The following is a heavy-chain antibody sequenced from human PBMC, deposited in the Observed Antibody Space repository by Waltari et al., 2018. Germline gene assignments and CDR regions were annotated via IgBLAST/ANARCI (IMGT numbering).Heavy chain of an antibody. CDR2: IYYSGTT. CDR3: ARTSTASGAFDI. D-gene: IGHD6-6*01. CDR1: GGSISSNDYY. J-gene: IGHJ3*02. V-gene: IGHV4-31*01. Sequence: QVQLQESGPGLVKPSQTLSLTCTVSGGSISSNDYYWNWIRQHPGKGLEWIGYIYYSGTTYYNPSLKSLVTVSVDTSKNQFSRKLNSVTAADTALYYCARTSTASGAFDIWGQGTMVTVSS.